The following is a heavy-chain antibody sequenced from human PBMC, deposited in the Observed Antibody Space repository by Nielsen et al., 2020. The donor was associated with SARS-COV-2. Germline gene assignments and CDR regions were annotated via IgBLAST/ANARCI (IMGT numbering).Heavy chain of an antibody. Sequence: ASVKVSCKASGYSFTTYAIHWARQAPGQRLEWMGWINADNGNTRYSQEFQGRVTLNRDTSASTAYMELSSLRSEDTAVYYCARHLRGYIDYWGQGTLVTVSS. J-gene: IGHJ4*02. CDR3: ARHLRGYIDY. CDR1: GYSFTTYA. CDR2: INADNGNT. V-gene: IGHV1-3*01.